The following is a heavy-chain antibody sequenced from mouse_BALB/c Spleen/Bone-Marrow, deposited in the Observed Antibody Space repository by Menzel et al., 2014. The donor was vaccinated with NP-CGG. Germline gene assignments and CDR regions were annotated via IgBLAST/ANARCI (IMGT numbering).Heavy chain of an antibody. V-gene: IGHV14-3*02. CDR1: GFNIEDTY. CDR3: AEITTAAYYALDY. CDR2: IDPANGNT. Sequence: EVQVVESGAELVKPGASVKLSCTASGFNIEDTYMHWVKQRPEQGLEWIGRIDPANGNTKYDPKFQGKATITADTSSNTAYLQLSSLTSEDTAVYYCAEITTAAYYALDYWGQGTSVTVSS. J-gene: IGHJ4*01. D-gene: IGHD1-2*01.